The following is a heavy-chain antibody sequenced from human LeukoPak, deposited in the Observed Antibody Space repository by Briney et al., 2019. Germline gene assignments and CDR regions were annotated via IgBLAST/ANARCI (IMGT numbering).Heavy chain of an antibody. D-gene: IGHD3-10*01. CDR3: ARDESTEFSYGPFDY. J-gene: IGHJ4*02. Sequence: GGSLRLSRAASGFGFSDYYMSWIRQAPGKGLEWVSYISGSSSYTNSADSVKGRFTISRDNAKNSLYLQMNSLRAEDTAVYFCARDESTEFSYGPFDYWGQGTLVTVSS. CDR1: GFGFSDYY. CDR2: ISGSSSYT. V-gene: IGHV3-11*06.